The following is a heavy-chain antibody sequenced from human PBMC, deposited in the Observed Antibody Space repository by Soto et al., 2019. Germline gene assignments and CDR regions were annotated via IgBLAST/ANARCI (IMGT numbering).Heavy chain of an antibody. CDR1: GGTSRSLS. CDR3: ARDPHSAGGWFDT. J-gene: IGHJ5*02. V-gene: IGHV1-69*17. Sequence: QVQLVQSGAEVKKPGSSVKVSCKASGGTSRSLSITWVRQAPGQGLEWMGGITPLFGIAKYPQKFQGRLTMTADKSTGTAYLAPSSLRSEDTAVYYCARDPHSAGGWFDTWGRGPLVTVSS. D-gene: IGHD2-15*01. CDR2: ITPLFGIA.